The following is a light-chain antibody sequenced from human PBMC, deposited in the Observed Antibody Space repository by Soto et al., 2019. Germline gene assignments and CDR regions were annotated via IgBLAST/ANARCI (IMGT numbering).Light chain of an antibody. CDR2: KAS. CDR1: QSIGSW. Sequence: DIQMTQSPSSLSASVGDRVTITCRASQSIGSWLAWYQQKPGKAPKLLIYKASSLESGVPSRFSGSGSGTIFTLTISSLQPEDFATYYCQQYSSYWTFGQGTKV. V-gene: IGKV1-5*03. J-gene: IGKJ1*01. CDR3: QQYSSYWT.